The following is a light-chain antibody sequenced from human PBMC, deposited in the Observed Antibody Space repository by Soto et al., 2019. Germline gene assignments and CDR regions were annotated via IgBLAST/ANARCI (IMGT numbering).Light chain of an antibody. Sequence: SALTQPRSVSGSPGQSVTISCTGTSSDVGGYDFVYWYQQHPAKAPKLIIFDVTKRPSGVPDRFSGSKSGNTASLTISGLQAEDEADYYCCSFAGSYTLYVFGTGTKVTVL. CDR3: CSFAGSYTLYV. V-gene: IGLV2-11*01. J-gene: IGLJ1*01. CDR2: DVT. CDR1: SSDVGGYDF.